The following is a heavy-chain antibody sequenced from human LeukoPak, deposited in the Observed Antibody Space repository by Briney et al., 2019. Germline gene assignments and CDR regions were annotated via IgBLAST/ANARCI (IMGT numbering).Heavy chain of an antibody. CDR3: AKSLSGGGYYFAY. J-gene: IGHJ4*02. D-gene: IGHD3-10*01. CDR2: ISDSGGST. V-gene: IGHV3-23*01. CDR1: GFTFSNYA. Sequence: PGGSLRLSCAASGFTFSNYAMTWVRQAPGKGLEWVSGISDSGGSTYYADSVKGRFTISRDNSKNTLYLQMNSLRAEDTAVYYCAKSLSGGGYYFAYWGQGTLVTVSS.